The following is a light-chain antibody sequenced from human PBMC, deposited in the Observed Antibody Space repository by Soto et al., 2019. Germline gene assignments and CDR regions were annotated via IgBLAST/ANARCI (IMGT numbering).Light chain of an antibody. J-gene: IGLJ1*01. CDR2: EGS. CDR3: SSYAGSSTFYV. V-gene: IGLV2-23*01. Sequence: QSALTQPASVSGSPGQSITISCTGTSSDVASYNLVSWYQQLPGKAPKLMIYEGSKRPSGVSNRFSGSKSGNTASLTISGLQAEDEADYYCSSYAGSSTFYVFGTGTKVT. CDR1: SSDVASYNL.